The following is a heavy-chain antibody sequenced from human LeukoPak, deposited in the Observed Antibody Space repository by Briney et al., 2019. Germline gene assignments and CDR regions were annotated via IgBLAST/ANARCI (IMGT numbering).Heavy chain of an antibody. CDR3: AKDSVLVPAGWFDP. CDR2: ISGSGDST. CDR1: GFTFSNYA. J-gene: IGHJ5*02. Sequence: GGSLRLSCAASGFTFSNYAMSWVRQAPGKGLEWVSSISGSGDSTSYADSVKGRCTSSRDNTKSTLYLQMNSLRADDTAVYYCAKDSVLVPAGWFDPWGQGTLVTVSS. V-gene: IGHV3-23*01. D-gene: IGHD2-2*01.